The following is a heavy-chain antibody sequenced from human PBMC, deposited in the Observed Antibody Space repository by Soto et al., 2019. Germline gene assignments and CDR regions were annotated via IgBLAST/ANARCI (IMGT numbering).Heavy chain of an antibody. V-gene: IGHV4-39*02. J-gene: IGHJ6*02. CDR3: ARDRGSGWFGHYYYYYGMDV. CDR2: IYYSGST. CDR1: GGSISSSSYY. Sequence: SETLCLTCTVSGGSISSSSYYWGWIRQPPGKGLEWIGSIYYSGSTYYNPSLKSRVTISVDTSKNQFSLKLSSVTAADTAVYYCARDRGSGWFGHYYYYYGMDVWGQGTTVTVSS. D-gene: IGHD6-19*01.